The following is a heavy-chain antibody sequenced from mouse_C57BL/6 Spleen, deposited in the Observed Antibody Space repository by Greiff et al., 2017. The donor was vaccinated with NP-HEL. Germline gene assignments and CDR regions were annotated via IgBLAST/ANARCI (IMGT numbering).Heavy chain of an antibody. CDR1: GFTFSDYG. D-gene: IGHD1-1*01. V-gene: IGHV5-17*01. Sequence: EVKLMESGGGLVKPGGSLKLSCAASGFTFSDYGMHWVRQAPEKGLEWVAYISSGSSTIYYADTVKGRFTISRDNAKNTLFLQMTSLRSEDTAMYYCARGSSYDAMDYWGQGTSVTVSS. CDR3: ARGSSYDAMDY. CDR2: ISSGSSTI. J-gene: IGHJ4*01.